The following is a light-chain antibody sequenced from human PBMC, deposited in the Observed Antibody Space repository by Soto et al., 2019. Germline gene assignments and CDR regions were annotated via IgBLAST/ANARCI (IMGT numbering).Light chain of an antibody. V-gene: IGKV3-11*01. CDR3: QRRHTGPPFS. Sequence: IGVTHSPSTLSWSPGEMATLSCRGSPSVTNYLAWYQQKPGQAPRLVIYGAFNRATGIPARFSGSGSGTDFTLTISSLETEDFAVYYCQRRHTGPPFSSGHGSRLEIK. J-gene: IGKJ5*01. CDR2: GAF. CDR1: PSVTNY.